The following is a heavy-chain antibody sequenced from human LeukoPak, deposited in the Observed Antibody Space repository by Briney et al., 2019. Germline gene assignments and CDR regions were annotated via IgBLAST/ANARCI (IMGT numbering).Heavy chain of an antibody. Sequence: NPSETLSLTCTVSGGSISSYYWSWIRQPPGKGLEWIGYIYYSGSTNYNPSLKSRVTISVDTSKNQFSLKLSSVTAADTAVYYCARGGYAGSGSWDYYYYMDVWGKGTTVTISS. CDR3: ARGGYAGSGSWDYYYYMDV. V-gene: IGHV4-59*01. J-gene: IGHJ6*03. D-gene: IGHD3-10*01. CDR2: IYYSGST. CDR1: GGSISSYY.